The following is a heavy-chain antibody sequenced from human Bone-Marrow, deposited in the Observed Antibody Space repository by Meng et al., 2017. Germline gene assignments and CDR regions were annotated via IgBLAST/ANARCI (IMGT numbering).Heavy chain of an antibody. CDR3: AREVSPYYYGSGSENWFDP. D-gene: IGHD3-10*01. V-gene: IGHV4-61*01. Sequence: QVQLPVSGPGLVRPSETLSLACTVSGGSVSSGSYYWSWIRPPPGKGLEWIGYIYYSGSTNYNPSLKSRVTISVDTSKNQFSLKLSSVTAADTAVYYCAREVSPYYYGSGSENWFDPWGQGTLVTVSS. CDR2: IYYSGST. J-gene: IGHJ5*02. CDR1: GGSVSSGSYY.